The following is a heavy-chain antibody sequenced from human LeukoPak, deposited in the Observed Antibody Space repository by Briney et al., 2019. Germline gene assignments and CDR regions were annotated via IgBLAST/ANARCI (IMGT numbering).Heavy chain of an antibody. J-gene: IGHJ4*02. CDR2: IIPIFGTA. CDR3: ARDTGYSSGWYDGTEYYFDY. V-gene: IGHV1-69*13. CDR1: GGTFSSYA. D-gene: IGHD6-19*01. Sequence: GASVKVSCKASGGTFSSYAISWVRQAPGQGLEWMGGIIPIFGTANYAQKFQGRVTITADESTSTAYMELSSLRSDDTAVYYCARDTGYSSGWYDGTEYYFDYWGQGTLVTVSS.